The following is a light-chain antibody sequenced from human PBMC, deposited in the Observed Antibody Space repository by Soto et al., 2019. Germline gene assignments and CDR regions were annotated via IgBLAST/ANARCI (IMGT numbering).Light chain of an antibody. CDR1: QSISSY. J-gene: IGKJ1*01. Sequence: EVVLTQSPDTLSLPPGERATLSCRASQSISSYLAWYQQKPGQAPRLLIYDASSRATGIPARFSGSGSGTDFTLTISDVQPEDFALYYCQQRSDWPWTFGQGTKVDIK. CDR3: QQRSDWPWT. V-gene: IGKV3-11*01. CDR2: DAS.